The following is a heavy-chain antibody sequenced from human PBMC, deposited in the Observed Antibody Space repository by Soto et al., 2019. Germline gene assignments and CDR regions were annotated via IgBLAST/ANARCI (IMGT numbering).Heavy chain of an antibody. CDR3: ARERGSGTTAYGMDV. V-gene: IGHV1-2*04. J-gene: IGHJ6*02. CDR2: INPNSGGT. Sequence: ASVKVSCKASGYTFTGYYMHWVRQAPGQGREWMGWINPNSGGTNYAQKFQGWVTMTRDTSISTAYMELSRLRSDATAVYYCARERGSGTTAYGMDVWGQGTTVTVSS. CDR1: GYTFTGYY. D-gene: IGHD1-1*01.